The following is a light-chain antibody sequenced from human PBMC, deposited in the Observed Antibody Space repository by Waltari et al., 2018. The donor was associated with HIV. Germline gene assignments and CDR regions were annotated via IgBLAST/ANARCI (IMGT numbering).Light chain of an antibody. CDR1: SGNIGKYNL. CDR2: DVT. V-gene: IGLV2-23*02. Sequence: QSALTQQASVSGSLGQSITISCNGTSGNIGKYNLVSWYQQHPGKAPKLLIYDVTRRPSGISSRFSASKSDNTASLTISGLQAEDEAAYFCCSYAGTTDLFVFGGGT. J-gene: IGLJ1*01. CDR3: CSYAGTTDLFV.